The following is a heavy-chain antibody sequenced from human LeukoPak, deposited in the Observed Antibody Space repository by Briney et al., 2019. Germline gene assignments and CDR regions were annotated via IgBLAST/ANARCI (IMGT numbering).Heavy chain of an antibody. CDR2: IRYDGSNK. CDR3: ATGSRRQVVPAAIY. Sequence: PGGSLRLSCAASGFTFSSYGMHWVRQAPGKVLEWVAFIRYDGSNKYYADSVKGRFTISRDNSENTLYLQMNSLRAEDTAVYYCATGSRRQVVPAAIYWGQGTLVTVSS. CDR1: GFTFSSYG. J-gene: IGHJ4*02. D-gene: IGHD2-2*01. V-gene: IGHV3-30*02.